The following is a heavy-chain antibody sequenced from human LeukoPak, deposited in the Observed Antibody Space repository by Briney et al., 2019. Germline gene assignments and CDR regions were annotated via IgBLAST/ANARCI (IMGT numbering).Heavy chain of an antibody. J-gene: IGHJ4*02. Sequence: ASVKVSCKASGYTFTNYYMHWVRQAPGQGLEWVGIINPSGGSTSSAQKFQGRVTVTRDTSTSTLYMELSSLRSEDTAVYYCARVGSGSWFLDYWGQGTLVTVSS. V-gene: IGHV1-46*01. CDR3: ARVGSGSWFLDY. CDR1: GYTFTNYY. D-gene: IGHD6-13*01. CDR2: INPSGGST.